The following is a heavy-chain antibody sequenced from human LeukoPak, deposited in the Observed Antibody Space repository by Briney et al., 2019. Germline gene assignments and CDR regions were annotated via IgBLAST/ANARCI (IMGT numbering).Heavy chain of an antibody. CDR1: GGSISSGGYY. Sequence: PSQTLSLTCTVSGGSISSGGYYWSWIRQHPGKGLEWIGYIYYSGSTYYNPSLKSRVTISVDTSKNQFSLKLSSVTTADTAVYYCARVYFVVVRVYYYYYYMDVWGKGTTVTVSS. D-gene: IGHD3-3*01. CDR3: ARVYFVVVRVYYYYYYMDV. V-gene: IGHV4-31*03. J-gene: IGHJ6*03. CDR2: IYYSGST.